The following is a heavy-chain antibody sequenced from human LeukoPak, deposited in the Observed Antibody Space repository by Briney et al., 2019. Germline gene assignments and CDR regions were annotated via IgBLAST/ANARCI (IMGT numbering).Heavy chain of an antibody. D-gene: IGHD5-18*01. J-gene: IGHJ3*01. CDR1: GGTFSTYA. Sequence: SVKVSCKASGGTFSTYAISWVRQAPGQGLEWMGGIIPISGTANYAQKFQGRVTFTTDESTNTAYMELSSLRSEDTAVYYCATVLHTAMTTWAAFDVWGPGTMVTVSS. CDR3: ATVLHTAMTTWAAFDV. V-gene: IGHV1-69*05. CDR2: IIPISGTA.